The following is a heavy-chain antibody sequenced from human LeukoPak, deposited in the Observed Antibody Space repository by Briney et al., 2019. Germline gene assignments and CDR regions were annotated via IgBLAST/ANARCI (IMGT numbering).Heavy chain of an antibody. CDR3: ARGSLGYCSGGSCYSPGGNWFDP. CDR1: GFTFSSYD. Sequence: GGSLRLSCAASGFTFSSYDMHWVRQATGKGLEWVSAIGTVGDTYYPGSVKGRFTIFRENAKNSLYLQMNSLRAGDTAVYYCARGSLGYCSGGSCYSPGGNWFDPWGQGTLVTVSS. CDR2: IGTVGDT. J-gene: IGHJ5*02. D-gene: IGHD2-15*01. V-gene: IGHV3-13*04.